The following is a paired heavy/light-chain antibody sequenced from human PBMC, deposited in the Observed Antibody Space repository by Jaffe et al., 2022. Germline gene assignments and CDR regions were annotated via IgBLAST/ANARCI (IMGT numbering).Light chain of an antibody. V-gene: IGLV1-51*02. J-gene: IGLJ1*01. CDR1: SSNIGNNY. CDR3: GTWDSSLSAGEV. CDR2: ENN. Sequence: QSVLTQPPSVSAAPGQKVTISCSGSSSNIGNNYVSWYQQLPGTAPKLLIYENNKRPSGIPDRFSGSKSGTSATLGITGLQTGDEADYYCGTWDSSLSAGEVFGTGTKVTVL.
Heavy chain of an antibody. Sequence: EVQLVESGGGLVQPGGSLRLSCAASGFTFSSYWMSWVRQAPGKGLEWVANIKQDGSEKYYVDSVKGRFTISRDNAKNSLYLQMNSLRAEDTAVYYCARRGVLLWFGDPHDPFDIWGQGTMVTVSS. CDR1: GFTFSSYW. J-gene: IGHJ3*02. D-gene: IGHD3-10*01. V-gene: IGHV3-7*05. CDR2: IKQDGSEK. CDR3: ARRGVLLWFGDPHDPFDI.